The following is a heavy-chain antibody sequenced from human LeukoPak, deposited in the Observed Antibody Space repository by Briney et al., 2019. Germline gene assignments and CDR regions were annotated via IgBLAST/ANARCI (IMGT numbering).Heavy chain of an antibody. J-gene: IGHJ4*02. Sequence: GGSLRLSCAASGFTFSSYSMNWVRQAPGKGLEWVSYISSSSSTIYYADSVKGRFTISRDNAKNSLYLQMNSLRAEDTAVYYCARGVDNRDYDSSGFDYWGQGTLVTVSS. CDR3: ARGVDNRDYDSSGFDY. CDR2: ISSSSSTI. CDR1: GFTFSSYS. D-gene: IGHD3-22*01. V-gene: IGHV3-48*04.